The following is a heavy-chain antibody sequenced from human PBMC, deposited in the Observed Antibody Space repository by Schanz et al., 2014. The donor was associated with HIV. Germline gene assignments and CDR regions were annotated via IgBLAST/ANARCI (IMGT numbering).Heavy chain of an antibody. CDR3: ARDRISTVGAPHFDL. J-gene: IGHJ4*02. CDR2: IRAAGDT. D-gene: IGHD1-26*01. Sequence: EVQQVLESGGGLVQPGGSLRLSCAASGISLTNNAMTWFRPAPGKGLEWVSDIRAAGDTYYGDSVKGRFTISRDNSKNTLYLQMNSLRAEDTAVYYCARDRISTVGAPHFDLWGQGTLVTVSS. V-gene: IGHV3-23*01. CDR1: GISLTNNA.